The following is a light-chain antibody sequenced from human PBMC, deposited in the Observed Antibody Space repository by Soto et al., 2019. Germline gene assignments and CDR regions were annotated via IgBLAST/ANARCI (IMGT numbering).Light chain of an antibody. CDR2: GAS. CDR1: QSVSSY. Sequence: EIVLTQSPATLSLSPGEIATLSCRASQSVSSYLAWYQQKPGQAPRLLIYGASTRATGIPARFSGSGSGTEFTLTISSLQSEDFAVYYCQQYNNWPLTFGGGTKVDIK. CDR3: QQYNNWPLT. J-gene: IGKJ4*01. V-gene: IGKV3-15*01.